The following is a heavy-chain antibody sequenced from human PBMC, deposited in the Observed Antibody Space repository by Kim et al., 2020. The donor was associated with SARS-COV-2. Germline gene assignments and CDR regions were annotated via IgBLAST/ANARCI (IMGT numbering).Heavy chain of an antibody. V-gene: IGHV3-43*02. CDR1: GFTFADSF. Sequence: GGSLRLSCAASGFTFADSFMHWVRQAPGKGLEWGSRVNGDGGTTYDADVMKGRFTICRDNRKYSLYLQMNRLRTDDTAFYYCSKAWGWLPRYWGQGTLVTVSS. D-gene: IGHD2-15*01. J-gene: IGHJ4*02. CDR3: SKAWGWLPRY. CDR2: VNGDGGTT.